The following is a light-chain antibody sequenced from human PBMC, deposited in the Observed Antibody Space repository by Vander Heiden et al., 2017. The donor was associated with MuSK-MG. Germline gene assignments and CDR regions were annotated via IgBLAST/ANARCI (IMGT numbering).Light chain of an antibody. V-gene: IGKV1-5*01. CDR3: QQDYTYMYT. J-gene: IGKJ2*01. CDR1: QSISSW. CDR2: DAS. Sequence: IQMSQSPSTLSASVGDRVTITCRASQSISSWLAWYQQKPGKAPKLLIYDASSLESGVPSRFSGSGSGTEFTLSISSLQPDDFATYYCQQDYTYMYTFGQGTKLEIK.